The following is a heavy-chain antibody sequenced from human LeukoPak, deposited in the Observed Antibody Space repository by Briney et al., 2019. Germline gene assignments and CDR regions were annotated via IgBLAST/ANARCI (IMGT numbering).Heavy chain of an antibody. D-gene: IGHD6-19*01. V-gene: IGHV3-64*04. J-gene: IGHJ4*02. Sequence: GGSLRLSCSASGFTFSSYAMHWVRQAPGKGLEYVSAISSNGGSTYYADSVKGRFTISRDNAKNSLYLQMNSLRAEDTAVYYCARSGDSSGLNYWGQGTLVTVSS. CDR1: GFTFSSYA. CDR3: ARSGDSSGLNY. CDR2: ISSNGGST.